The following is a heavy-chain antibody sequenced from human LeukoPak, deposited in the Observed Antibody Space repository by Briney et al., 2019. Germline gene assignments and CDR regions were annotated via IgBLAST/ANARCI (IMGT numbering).Heavy chain of an antibody. CDR3: AAYYDSSGYYGY. J-gene: IGHJ4*02. D-gene: IGHD3-22*01. V-gene: IGHV1-58*01. CDR2: IVVGSGNT. Sequence: SVKVSCKASGFTFTSSAVQWVRQARGPRLERIGWIVVGSGNTNYAQKFSERVTITRDMSTSTAYMELSSLRSEDTAVDCCAAYYDSSGYYGYWGQGTLVTVSS. CDR1: GFTFTSSA.